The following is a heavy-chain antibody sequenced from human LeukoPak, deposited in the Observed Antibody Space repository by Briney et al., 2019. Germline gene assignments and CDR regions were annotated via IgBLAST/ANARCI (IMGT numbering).Heavy chain of an antibody. D-gene: IGHD2-2*01. V-gene: IGHV3-74*01. J-gene: IGHJ4*02. CDR3: ARYCSSTSCSPTGCLDY. CDR2: ISSDGSST. CDR1: GFTFSSYW. Sequence: GGSLRLSSAASGFTFSSYWMHWVRQAPGKGLVWVSRISSDGSSTSYADSVKGRFTISRDNAKNTLYLQMNSLRAEDTAVYYCARYCSSTSCSPTGCLDYWGQGTLVTVSS.